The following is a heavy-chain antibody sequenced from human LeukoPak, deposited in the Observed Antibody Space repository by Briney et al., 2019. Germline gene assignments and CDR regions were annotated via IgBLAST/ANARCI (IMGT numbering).Heavy chain of an antibody. D-gene: IGHD1-26*01. CDR1: GGSISSYY. CDR3: ARVVGGSYQRYYYYMDV. V-gene: IGHV4-59*12. J-gene: IGHJ6*03. CDR2: LYYSGST. Sequence: SETLSLTCTVSGGSISSYYWTWIRQPPGKGLEWIGSLYYSGSTNYNPSLKSRVTISVDTSKNQFSLKLSSVTAADTAVYYCARVVGGSYQRYYYYMDVWGKGTTVTVSS.